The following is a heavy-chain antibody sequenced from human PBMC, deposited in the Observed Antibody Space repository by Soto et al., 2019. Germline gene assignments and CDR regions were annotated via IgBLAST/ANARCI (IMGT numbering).Heavy chain of an antibody. CDR1: GFTFSSYA. J-gene: IGHJ6*02. CDR3: AKWAGIAVAGTSYGMDV. CDR2: ISGSGGST. V-gene: IGHV3-23*01. Sequence: EVQLLESGGGLVQPGGSLRLSCAASGFTFSSYAMSWVRQAPGKGLEWVSAISGSGGSTNYADSVKGRFTISRDNSKNTLYLQMNSLRAEDTAVYYCAKWAGIAVAGTSYGMDVWGQGTTVTVSS. D-gene: IGHD6-19*01.